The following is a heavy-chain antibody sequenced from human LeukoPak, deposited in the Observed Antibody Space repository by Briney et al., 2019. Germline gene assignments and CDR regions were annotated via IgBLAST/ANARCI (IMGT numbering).Heavy chain of an antibody. CDR1: GGSISSGSYC. D-gene: IGHD3-3*01. V-gene: IGHV4-61*02. Sequence: PPETLSLTCTVSGGSISSGSYCWGWIRQHAGKGLEWIGRIYTSGSTNNNPSLKSRVTISVDTSKNQFSLKMSSVTAADTAVYYCARVYHYDFWSGYPSDAFDIWGQGTMVTVSS. CDR3: ARVYHYDFWSGYPSDAFDI. J-gene: IGHJ3*02. CDR2: IYTSGST.